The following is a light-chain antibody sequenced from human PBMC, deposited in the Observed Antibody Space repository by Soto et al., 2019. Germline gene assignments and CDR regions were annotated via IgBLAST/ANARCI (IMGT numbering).Light chain of an antibody. Sequence: DIVMTQTPISSPVTLGQLASSSCRSSQSLVHGDGNTYLSWLQQRPGQPPRLLIYKISNRFYGVPDRFRVSGAGTDFTLKISRVEAEDVGVYYCMQTTQFLMCTFGHGTKLEIK. J-gene: IGKJ2*02. V-gene: IGKV2-24*01. CDR2: KIS. CDR3: MQTTQFLMCT. CDR1: QSLVHGDGNTY.